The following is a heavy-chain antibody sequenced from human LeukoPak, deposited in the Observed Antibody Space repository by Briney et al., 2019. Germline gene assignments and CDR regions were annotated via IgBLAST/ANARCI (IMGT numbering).Heavy chain of an antibody. CDR3: ATLVLRFPGPIY. V-gene: IGHV1-24*01. Sequence: GASVKVSCKVSGYTLTELSMHWVRQAPGKGLEWMGGFDPEDGETIYAQKFQGRVTVTEDTSTDTAYMELSSLRSEDTAVYYCATLVLRFPGPIYWGQGTLVTVSS. D-gene: IGHD2-2*02. CDR2: FDPEDGET. CDR1: GYTLTELS. J-gene: IGHJ4*02.